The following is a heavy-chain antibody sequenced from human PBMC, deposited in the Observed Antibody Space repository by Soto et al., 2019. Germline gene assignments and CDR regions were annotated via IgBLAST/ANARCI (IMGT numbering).Heavy chain of an antibody. J-gene: IGHJ6*03. Sequence: GSLRLSCAASGFTFSSYSMNWVRQAPGKGPEWVSSISSSSSYIYYADSVKGRFTISRDNAKNSLYLQMNSLRAEDTAVYYCARDIPYYYYMDVWGKGTTVTVSS. CDR1: GFTFSSYS. CDR3: ARDIPYYYYMDV. CDR2: ISSSSSYI. V-gene: IGHV3-21*01.